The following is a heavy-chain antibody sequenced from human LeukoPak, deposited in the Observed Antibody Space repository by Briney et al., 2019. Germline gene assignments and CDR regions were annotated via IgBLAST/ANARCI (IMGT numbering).Heavy chain of an antibody. CDR1: GFTFSSYW. CDR2: INGDGGIT. V-gene: IGHV3-74*01. Sequence: GGSLRLSCAASGFTFSSYWMHWVRQAPGKGLVWVSRINGDGGITHYADSVKGRFTISRDNARNTLYLQMNSLSAGDTAVYYCSRPFDSWGQGTLVTVSS. J-gene: IGHJ4*02. CDR3: SRPFDS.